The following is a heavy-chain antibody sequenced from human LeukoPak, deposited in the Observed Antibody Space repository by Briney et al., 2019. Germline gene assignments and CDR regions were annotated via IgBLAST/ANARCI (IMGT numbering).Heavy chain of an antibody. CDR1: GFTFSSYG. CDR3: AKSPGISVLYQLPEDYYMDV. CDR2: IRYDGSNK. V-gene: IGHV3-30*02. D-gene: IGHD2-2*01. J-gene: IGHJ6*03. Sequence: PGGSLRLSYAASGFTFSSYGMHWVRQAPGKGLEWVAFIRYDGSNKYYADSVKGRFTISRDNSKNTLYLQMNSLRAEDTAVYYCAKSPGISVLYQLPEDYYMDVWGKGTTVTVSS.